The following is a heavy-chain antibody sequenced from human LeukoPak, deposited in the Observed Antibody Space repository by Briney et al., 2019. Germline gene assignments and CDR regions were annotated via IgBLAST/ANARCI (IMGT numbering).Heavy chain of an antibody. Sequence: SETLSLTCTVSGGSSSSYYWSWIRQPPGKGLEWIGYISYSGSTNYSPSLKSRVAMSVDTSKSQFSLNLSSVTAADTAVYYCARDGGGYSYGGYFDYWGQGTLVTVSS. CDR1: GGSSSSYY. D-gene: IGHD5-18*01. CDR3: ARDGGGYSYGGYFDY. V-gene: IGHV4-59*01. CDR2: ISYSGST. J-gene: IGHJ4*02.